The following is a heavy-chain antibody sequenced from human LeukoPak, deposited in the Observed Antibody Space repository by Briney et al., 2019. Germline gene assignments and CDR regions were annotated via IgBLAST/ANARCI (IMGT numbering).Heavy chain of an antibody. D-gene: IGHD5-12*01. CDR3: AKDLDSRTYTGHPVDY. CDR2: ITINGGRT. J-gene: IGHJ4*02. CDR1: GFTFSSYA. Sequence: PGGCLRLSCAASGFTFSSYAMSWVRQAPGKGLEWVSSITINGGRTYYADSVKGRFTISRDNSKNTLDLQMNSLRAEDTAVYYCAKDLDSRTYTGHPVDYWGQGTLVTVSS. V-gene: IGHV3-23*01.